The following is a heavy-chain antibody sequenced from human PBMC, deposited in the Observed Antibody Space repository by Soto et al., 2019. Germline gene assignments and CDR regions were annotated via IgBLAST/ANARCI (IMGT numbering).Heavy chain of an antibody. Sequence: GGYLRLSCAASGFTFSDHYMDCVRQAPGKGLEWVGRITKQVNSYTTEYAASVKGRFTISRDDSKSSLYLQMNSMKTEDTAVYYCAKVNIRIYHVDYWGQGTLVTVSS. CDR3: AKVNIRIYHVDY. CDR2: ITKQVNSYTT. D-gene: IGHD3-16*01. J-gene: IGHJ4*02. V-gene: IGHV3-72*01. CDR1: GFTFSDHY.